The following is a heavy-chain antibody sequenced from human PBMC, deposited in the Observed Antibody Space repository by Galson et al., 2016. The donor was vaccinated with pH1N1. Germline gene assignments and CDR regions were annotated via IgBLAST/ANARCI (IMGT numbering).Heavy chain of an antibody. J-gene: IGHJ4*02. V-gene: IGHV3-74*01. CDR1: GFPFSNHW. CDR2: IDNDGRGT. D-gene: IGHD2-15*01. Sequence: SLRLSCAASGFPFSNHWMHWVRQAPGKGLVWAARIDNDGRGTGHADSGRGRFAISRANAANMLYLQRNSLRTDDTAVYYCARNWWGIDYWGQGALVTVPS. CDR3: ARNWWGIDY.